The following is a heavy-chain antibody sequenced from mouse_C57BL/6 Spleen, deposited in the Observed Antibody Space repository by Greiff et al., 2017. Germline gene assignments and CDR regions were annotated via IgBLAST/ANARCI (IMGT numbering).Heavy chain of an antibody. CDR2: IDPSDSYT. Sequence: QVKLQQPGAELVRPGTSVTLSCKASGYTFTSYWMHWVKQRPGQGLEWIGVIDPSDSYTNYNQKFKGKATLTVDTSSSTAYMQLSSLTSEDSAVYYCARSGGNLYYFDYWGQGTTLTVSS. CDR1: GYTFTSYW. J-gene: IGHJ2*01. V-gene: IGHV1-59*01. CDR3: ARSGGNLYYFDY. D-gene: IGHD2-1*01.